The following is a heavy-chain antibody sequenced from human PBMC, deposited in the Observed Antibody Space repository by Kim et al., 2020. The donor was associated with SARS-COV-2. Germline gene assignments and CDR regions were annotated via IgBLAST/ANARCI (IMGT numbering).Heavy chain of an antibody. CDR1: GYTFTSYG. Sequence: ASVKVSCKASGYTFTSYGISWVRQAPGQGLEWMGWISAYNGNTNYAQKLQGRVTMTTDTSTSTAYMELRSLRSDDTAVYYCARDYYDSSGYYYYYYGMDVWGQGTTVTVSS. J-gene: IGHJ6*02. CDR3: ARDYYDSSGYYYYYYGMDV. D-gene: IGHD3-22*01. V-gene: IGHV1-18*01. CDR2: ISAYNGNT.